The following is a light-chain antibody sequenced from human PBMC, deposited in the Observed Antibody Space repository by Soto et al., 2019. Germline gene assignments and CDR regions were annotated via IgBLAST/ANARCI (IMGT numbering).Light chain of an antibody. CDR2: GAS. J-gene: IGKJ2*01. V-gene: IGKV3-15*01. CDR3: QQYHNWPPYT. CDR1: QSVSSS. Sequence: EIVMTQSPATLSVSPGERATLSCRASQSVSSSLAWYQQKPGQAPRLLIYGASTRATDIPARFSGSGSGTEFTLTISSLQSEDFAVYYCQQYHNWPPYTFGQGTKLEIK.